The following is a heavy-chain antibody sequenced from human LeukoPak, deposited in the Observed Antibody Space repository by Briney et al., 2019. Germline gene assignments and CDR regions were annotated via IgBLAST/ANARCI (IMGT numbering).Heavy chain of an antibody. CDR1: GGSISSSNW. D-gene: IGHD3-3*01. V-gene: IGHV4-4*02. Sequence: SGTLSLTCAVSGGSISSSNWWSWVRQPPGKGLEWIGEIYHSGSTNYNPSLKSRVTISVDKSKNQFSLKLSSVTAADTAVYYCARELAAYYDFWSGQPGGNYGMDVWGQGTTVTVSS. CDR2: IYHSGST. J-gene: IGHJ6*02. CDR3: ARELAAYYDFWSGQPGGNYGMDV.